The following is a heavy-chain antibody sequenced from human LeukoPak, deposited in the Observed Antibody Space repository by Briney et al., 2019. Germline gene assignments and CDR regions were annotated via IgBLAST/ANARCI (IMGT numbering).Heavy chain of an antibody. CDR2: ISWNSGSI. J-gene: IGHJ4*02. CDR1: GFTFDDYA. V-gene: IGHV3-9*03. CDR3: AKDIEMWKITFGGFDY. D-gene: IGHD3-16*01. Sequence: GGSLRLSCAASGFTFDDYAMHWVRQAPGKGLEWVSGISWNSGSIGYADSVKSRFTISRDNAKNSLYLQMNSLRAGDMALYYCAKDIEMWKITFGGFDYWGQGTLVTVSS.